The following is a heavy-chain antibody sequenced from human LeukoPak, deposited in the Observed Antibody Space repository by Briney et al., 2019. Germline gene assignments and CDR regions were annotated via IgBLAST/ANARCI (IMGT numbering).Heavy chain of an antibody. D-gene: IGHD2-2*02. Sequence: GGSLRLSCAASGFNFRDHWMDWVRQAPGKGLEWVSTISGTGSSTYYADSAKGRFTISRDNSKDTLFLQLNSLTAADTAMYFCAKASVAIPQYCNSWGQGTLVTVSS. CDR2: ISGTGSST. J-gene: IGHJ5*02. V-gene: IGHV3-23*01. CDR3: AKASVAIPQYCNS. CDR1: GFNFRDHW.